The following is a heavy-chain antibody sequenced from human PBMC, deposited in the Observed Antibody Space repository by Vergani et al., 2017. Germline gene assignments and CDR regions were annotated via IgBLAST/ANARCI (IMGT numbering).Heavy chain of an antibody. CDR2: IYYSGST. J-gene: IGHJ4*02. Sequence: QVQLQESCPGLVKPSETLSLTCTVSGGSISSGCYYWSWIRPHPGKGLEWMGYIYYSGSTYYNPSLKSRVTISVDTSKNQFSLKLSSVTAADTAVYYCAGGVGYDLCSGHRALDYWGQGTLVTVSS. V-gene: IGHV4-31*03. CDR3: AGGVGYDLCSGHRALDY. D-gene: IGHD3-3*01. CDR1: GGSISSGCYY.